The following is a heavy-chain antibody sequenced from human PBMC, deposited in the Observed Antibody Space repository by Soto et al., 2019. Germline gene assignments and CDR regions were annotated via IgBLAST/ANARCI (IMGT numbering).Heavy chain of an antibody. D-gene: IGHD6-13*01. CDR2: IYWNDDK. J-gene: IGHJ4*02. V-gene: IGHV2-5*01. CDR1: GFSLSTSGVG. CDR3: ARYSSMRYYFDY. Sequence: QITLKESGPTLVKPTQTLTLTCTFSGFSLSTSGVGVCWIRQPPGKALEWLALIYWNDDKRYSPSLKSRLTITKDTSKNRVVLTMTNMDTGDTATYYCARYSSMRYYFDYWGQGTLGTVSS.